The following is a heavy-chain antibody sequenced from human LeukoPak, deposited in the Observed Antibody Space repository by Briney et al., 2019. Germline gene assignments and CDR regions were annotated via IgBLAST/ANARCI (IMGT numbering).Heavy chain of an antibody. D-gene: IGHD3-22*01. Sequence: GGSLRLSCAASEFTFSSNAMHWVRQAPGKGLEWVAVISYDGSNKYYADSVKGRFTISRDNSKNTLYLQMNSLRAEDTAVYYCARDGTTYYYDSSGYYYDAFDIWGQGTMVTVSS. CDR3: ARDGTTYYYDSSGYYYDAFDI. J-gene: IGHJ3*02. CDR1: EFTFSSNA. CDR2: ISYDGSNK. V-gene: IGHV3-30*04.